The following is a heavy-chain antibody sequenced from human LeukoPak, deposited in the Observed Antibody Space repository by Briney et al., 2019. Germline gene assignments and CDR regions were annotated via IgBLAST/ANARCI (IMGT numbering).Heavy chain of an antibody. CDR1: GFNLSRYW. Sequence: PGGSLRLSCAASGFNLSRYWMSWVRQAPGKGLEWVARIKSNTDGGTTEYAAPVRVRLTISRDDSKRTVDLKMNRLQTDDRGVYFCTTAGWYGAFDIWGQGTAVIVSS. CDR2: IKSNTDGGTT. D-gene: IGHD6-19*01. CDR3: TTAGWYGAFDI. J-gene: IGHJ3*02. V-gene: IGHV3-15*01.